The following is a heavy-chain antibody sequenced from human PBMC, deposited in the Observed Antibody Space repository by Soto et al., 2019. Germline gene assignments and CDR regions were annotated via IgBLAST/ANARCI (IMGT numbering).Heavy chain of an antibody. J-gene: IGHJ3*02. V-gene: IGHV3-7*03. D-gene: IGHD5-18*01. Sequence: DVQLVESGGGLVQPGGSLRLSCGASGFTFSSYWMSWVRQAPGKGLEWVANIKQDGSEKYYVDSVKGRFTISRDNAKNSLYPQIYSLRAEDTAVYYCATLTPFGYCYGYGADAFDIWGQGTIVTVSS. CDR3: ATLTPFGYCYGYGADAFDI. CDR1: GFTFSSYW. CDR2: IKQDGSEK.